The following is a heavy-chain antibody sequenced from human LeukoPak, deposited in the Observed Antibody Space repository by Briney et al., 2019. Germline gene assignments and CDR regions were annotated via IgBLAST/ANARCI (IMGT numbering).Heavy chain of an antibody. CDR1: GFTFSSYG. CDR3: ARDMELRYFDWLPSEGCFDY. CDR2: IRYHGSDK. D-gene: IGHD3-9*01. V-gene: IGHV3-30*02. Sequence: GGSLRLSCAASGFTFSSYGMHWVRQAPGKGLEWVAFIRYHGSDKYYADSVKGRFTISRDNSEDTLYLQMNSLRAEDTAVYYCARDMELRYFDWLPSEGCFDYWGQGTVVTVSS. J-gene: IGHJ4*02.